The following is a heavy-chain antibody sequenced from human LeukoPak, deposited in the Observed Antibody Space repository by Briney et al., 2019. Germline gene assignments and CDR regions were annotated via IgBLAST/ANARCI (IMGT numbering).Heavy chain of an antibody. CDR2: ISVYKGNT. CDR3: ARYWNDGYYGMDV. CDR1: GYTFTSYG. D-gene: IGHD1-1*01. J-gene: IGHJ6*02. V-gene: IGHV1-18*01. Sequence: ASLKVSCKASGYTFTSYGISWVRQAPGQGLEWMGWISVYKGNTNYAQKLQGRVTMATDTSTSTAYMELRSLRSDDTAVYYCARYWNDGYYGMDVWGQGTTVTVSS.